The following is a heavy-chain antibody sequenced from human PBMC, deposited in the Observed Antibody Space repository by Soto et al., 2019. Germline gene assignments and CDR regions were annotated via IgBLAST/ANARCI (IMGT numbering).Heavy chain of an antibody. CDR3: ARDGGSQKGRPYYFDY. J-gene: IGHJ4*02. CDR1: GFTFSSYS. CDR2: ISSSSSTI. Sequence: EVQLVESGGGLVQPGGSLRLSCAASGFTFSSYSMNWVRQAPGKGLEWVSYISSSSSTIYYADPVKGRFTISRDNAKNSLYLQMNSLRAEDTAVYYCARDGGSQKGRPYYFDYWGQGTLVTVSS. V-gene: IGHV3-48*01.